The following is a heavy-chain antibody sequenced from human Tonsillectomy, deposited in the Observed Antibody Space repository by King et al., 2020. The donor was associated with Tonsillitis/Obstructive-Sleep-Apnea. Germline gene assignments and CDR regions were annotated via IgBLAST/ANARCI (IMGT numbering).Heavy chain of an antibody. Sequence: QLVQSGAEVKKPGASVKVSCKASGYTFTSYYMHWVRQAPGQGLEWMGIINPSGGSTSYAQKFQGRVTMTRDTSTSTVYMELSGLRSEDTAVYYCARVRSTIFGVLTPPGYWGQGTLVTVSS. CDR1: GYTFTSYY. V-gene: IGHV1-46*01. D-gene: IGHD3-3*01. J-gene: IGHJ4*02. CDR3: ARVRSTIFGVLTPPGY. CDR2: INPSGGST.